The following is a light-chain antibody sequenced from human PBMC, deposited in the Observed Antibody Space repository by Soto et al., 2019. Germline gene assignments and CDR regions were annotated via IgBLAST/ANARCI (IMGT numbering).Light chain of an antibody. Sequence: QAVVTQSPSASASLGASVKLTCTLSSGHSSYAIAWHQQQPEKGPRYLMKLNSDGSHSQGDGIPDRFSGSSSRAERYLTISSLQSEDEADYYCQTWGTGTVVFGGGTKLTVL. CDR2: LNSDGSH. V-gene: IGLV4-69*01. J-gene: IGLJ2*01. CDR3: QTWGTGTVV. CDR1: SGHSSYA.